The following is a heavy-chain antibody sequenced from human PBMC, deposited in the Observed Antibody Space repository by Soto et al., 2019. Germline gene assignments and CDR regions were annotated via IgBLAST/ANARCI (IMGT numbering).Heavy chain of an antibody. V-gene: IGHV1-18*04. J-gene: IGHJ4*02. CDR1: GYTFANYG. Sequence: QVELKQSGAAVKKPGASVKVSCRASGYTFANYGITWVRLAPGQGLQWMGWISGHDGKTKSNKNLQGRITMTTDTSTNTAYLELKNLKSEDTAIDYCARDSAFLFGSAGYFDYWGQGNLVSVSS. D-gene: IGHD2-15*01. CDR2: ISGHDGKT. CDR3: ARDSAFLFGSAGYFDY.